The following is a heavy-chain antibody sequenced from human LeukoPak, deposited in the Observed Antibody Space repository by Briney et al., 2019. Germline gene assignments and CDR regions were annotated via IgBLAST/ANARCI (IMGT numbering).Heavy chain of an antibody. CDR3: ARVRIHYDFWSGREYYFDY. Sequence: ASVKVSCKASGYTFTGYYMHWVRQAPGQGLEWMGWINPNSGGTNYAQKFQGRVTMTRDTSISTAYMELSRLRSDDTAVYYCARVRIHYDFWSGREYYFDYWGQGTLVTVSS. V-gene: IGHV1-2*02. J-gene: IGHJ4*02. D-gene: IGHD3-3*01. CDR2: INPNSGGT. CDR1: GYTFTGYY.